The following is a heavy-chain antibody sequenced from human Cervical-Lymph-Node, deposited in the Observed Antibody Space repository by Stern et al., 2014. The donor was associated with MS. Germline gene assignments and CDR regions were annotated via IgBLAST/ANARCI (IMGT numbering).Heavy chain of an antibody. Sequence: QMTLKESGPTLVKPTETLRLTCTFSGFSLSTNGLAGGRHPQAKGKALVVLTLIYWDGDKRNNPSLQRRLTITTDTSQSQVVLKMTSLGPVATAAYYCVYAPPGGNLEDAFDIWGQGTMVTISS. CDR3: VYAPPGGNLEDAFDI. V-gene: IGHV2-5*02. CDR1: GFSLSTNGLA. CDR2: IYWDGDK. J-gene: IGHJ3*02. D-gene: IGHD4-23*01.